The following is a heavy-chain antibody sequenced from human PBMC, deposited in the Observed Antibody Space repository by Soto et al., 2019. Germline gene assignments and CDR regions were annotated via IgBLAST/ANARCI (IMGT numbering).Heavy chain of an antibody. CDR3: ATDLRGSGKLYYYYGMDV. V-gene: IGHV1-24*01. D-gene: IGHD3-10*01. CDR1: GYTFTGYY. CDR2: FDPEDGET. Sequence: GASVKVSCKASGYTFTGYYMHWVRQAPGKGLEWMGGFDPEDGETIYAQKFQGRVTMTEDTSTDTAYMELSSLRSEDTAVYYCATDLRGSGKLYYYYGMDVWGQGTTVTVSS. J-gene: IGHJ6*02.